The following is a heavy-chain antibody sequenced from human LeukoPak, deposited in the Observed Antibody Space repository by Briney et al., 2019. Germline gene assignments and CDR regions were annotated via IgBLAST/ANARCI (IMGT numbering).Heavy chain of an antibody. D-gene: IGHD5-12*01. CDR3: AKRRGYDHFDY. V-gene: IGHV4-39*01. Sequence: SETLSLTCTVSGGSISSSSCYWCWIRQPPGKGLEWIGNMYYSGSTYYNPSLKSRVTISVDTSKNQFSLKLSSVTAADTAVYYCAKRRGYDHFDYWGQGTLVTVSS. CDR2: MYYSGST. CDR1: GGSISSSSCY. J-gene: IGHJ4*02.